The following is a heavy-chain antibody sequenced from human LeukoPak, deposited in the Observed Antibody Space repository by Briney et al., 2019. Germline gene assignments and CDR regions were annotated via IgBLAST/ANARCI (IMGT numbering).Heavy chain of an antibody. CDR2: ISGSDGST. J-gene: IGHJ4*02. Sequence: PGGSLRLSCAASGFTFSSYAMSRVRQAPGKGLEWVSGISGSDGSTNYADSVKGRFTISRENSKNTLYLQMNSLRAEDTALYYCARDGGFGELSYFDYWGQGTLVTVSS. V-gene: IGHV3-23*01. CDR1: GFTFSSYA. D-gene: IGHD3-10*01. CDR3: ARDGGFGELSYFDY.